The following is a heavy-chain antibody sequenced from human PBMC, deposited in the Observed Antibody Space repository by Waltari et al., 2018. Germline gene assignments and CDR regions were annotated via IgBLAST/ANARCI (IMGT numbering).Heavy chain of an antibody. D-gene: IGHD3-10*01. CDR2: IYYSGST. Sequence: QVQLQESGPGLVKPSETLSLTCTVSGGSISSYYWSWIRQPPGKGLEWIGYIYYSGSTNYNPSLKSRVTISVDTSKNQFSLKLSSVTAADTAVYYCARSVSYGSGSWGFDPWGQGTLVTVSS. V-gene: IGHV4-59*01. CDR1: GGSISSYY. CDR3: ARSVSYGSGSWGFDP. J-gene: IGHJ5*02.